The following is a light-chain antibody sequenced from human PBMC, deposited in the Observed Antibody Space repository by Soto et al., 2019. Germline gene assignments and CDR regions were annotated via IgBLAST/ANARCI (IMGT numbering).Light chain of an antibody. J-gene: IGKJ1*01. CDR1: QSISDT. CDR3: QQYHIYSGT. CDR2: GAS. Sequence: EIVMTQSPATLSVSPGGRATLSCRASQSISDTLAWYQQKPGQAPRLLIYGASRRATGFPARFSGSGSGTDFTLTISSLQSEDFAVYYCQQYHIYSGTFGQGTKVDI. V-gene: IGKV3-15*01.